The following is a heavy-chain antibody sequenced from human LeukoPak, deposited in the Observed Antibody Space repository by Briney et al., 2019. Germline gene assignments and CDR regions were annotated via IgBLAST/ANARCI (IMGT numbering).Heavy chain of an antibody. CDR3: ARGRYYDFWSGQYYFDY. CDR1: GGSFSSYY. J-gene: IGHJ4*02. Sequence: PSETLSLTCAVYGGSFSSYYWSWIRQPPGKGLEWIGYIYYSGSTNYNPSLKSRVTISVDTSKNQFSLKLSSVTAADTAVYYCARGRYYDFWSGQYYFDYWGQGTLVTVSS. CDR2: IYYSGST. D-gene: IGHD3-3*01. V-gene: IGHV4-59*01.